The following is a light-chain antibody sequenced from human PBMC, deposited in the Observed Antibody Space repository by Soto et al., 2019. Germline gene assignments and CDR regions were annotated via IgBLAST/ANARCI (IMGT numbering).Light chain of an antibody. J-gene: IGKJ1*01. V-gene: IGKV3-15*01. Sequence: ETKMTQSPDTLSVSLGERATLSCRASQSLRSSLAWYQQQPGQAPRLLIYESSTRATGTPARFSGSASGTDFTLTSSGLQSEDFAVYYCQQYNNWPQTFGQGTKVDI. CDR1: QSLRSS. CDR3: QQYNNWPQT. CDR2: ESS.